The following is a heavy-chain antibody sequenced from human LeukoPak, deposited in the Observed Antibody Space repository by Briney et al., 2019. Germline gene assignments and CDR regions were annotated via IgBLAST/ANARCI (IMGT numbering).Heavy chain of an antibody. J-gene: IGHJ4*02. Sequence: ASVKVSCKCSGYTFTAYYIHWVRQAARQGLEWMGWINPKSGGTNYAQQFQGRVTMSRDTSITTAYMELSSLRSDDTAVYYCARGGSGSGWLYYFDFWGQETLVTVSS. V-gene: IGHV1-2*02. D-gene: IGHD6-19*01. CDR2: INPKSGGT. CDR1: GYTFTAYY. CDR3: ARGGSGSGWLYYFDF.